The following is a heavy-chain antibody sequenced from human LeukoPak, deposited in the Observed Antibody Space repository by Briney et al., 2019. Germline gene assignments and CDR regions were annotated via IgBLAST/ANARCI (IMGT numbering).Heavy chain of an antibody. D-gene: IGHD3-10*01. CDR1: GFTVSSNY. Sequence: GGSLRPSCAASGFTVSSNYMSWVRQAPGKGLEWVSVIYSGGSTYYADSVKGRFTISRDNSKNTLYLQMNSLRAEDTAVYYCASSGSYYNSPFDYWGQGTLVTVSS. J-gene: IGHJ4*02. CDR3: ASSGSYYNSPFDY. CDR2: IYSGGST. V-gene: IGHV3-53*01.